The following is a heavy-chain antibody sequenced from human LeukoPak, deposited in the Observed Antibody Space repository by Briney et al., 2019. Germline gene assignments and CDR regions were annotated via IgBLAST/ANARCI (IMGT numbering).Heavy chain of an antibody. D-gene: IGHD2-2*01. CDR2: INWSGGST. J-gene: IGHJ4*02. Sequence: GGSLRLSCTVSGFAFDEHGMSWVRQVPGKGLEWVSGINWSGGSTGYADPLRGRFTISRDNAKNSLYLQMDSLRAEDTALYYCARAPITSPFYFDYWGQGTLVTVSS. CDR3: ARAPITSPFYFDY. CDR1: GFAFDEHG. V-gene: IGHV3-20*04.